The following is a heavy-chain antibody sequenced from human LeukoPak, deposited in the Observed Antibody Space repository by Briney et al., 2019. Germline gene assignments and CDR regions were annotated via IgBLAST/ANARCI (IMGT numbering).Heavy chain of an antibody. V-gene: IGHV3-23*01. Sequence: GGSLRLSFEALGLTFSTIAMAWFRRAPGKGRGWVSAISGSGGSTYYADSVKGRFTISRDNSKNTLYLQINSLRAEDTAVYYCAKCGTKAWFDYWGQGTLVTVPS. CDR1: GLTFSTIA. J-gene: IGHJ4*02. D-gene: IGHD2-8*01. CDR2: ISGSGGST. CDR3: AKCGTKAWFDY.